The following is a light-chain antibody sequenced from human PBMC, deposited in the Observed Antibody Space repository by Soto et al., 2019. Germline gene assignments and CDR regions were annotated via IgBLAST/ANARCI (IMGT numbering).Light chain of an antibody. V-gene: IGLV2-11*01. CDR1: SSDVGGYNY. Sequence: QSALTQPRSVSGSPGQSVTISCTGTSSDVGGYNYVSWYQQHPGKALKLMIYDVSKWPSGVPDRFSGSKSGNTASLTISGLQAEDEADYYCCSYAGSYTLYVFGTGTKVTVL. CDR2: DVS. CDR3: CSYAGSYTLYV. J-gene: IGLJ1*01.